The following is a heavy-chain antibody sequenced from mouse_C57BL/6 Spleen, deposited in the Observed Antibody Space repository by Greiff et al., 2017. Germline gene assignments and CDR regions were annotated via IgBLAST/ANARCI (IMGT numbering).Heavy chain of an antibody. CDR1: GYAFSSSW. CDR2: IYPGDGDT. J-gene: IGHJ2*01. D-gene: IGHD3-2*02. CDR3: ADSSGYVSLFDY. Sequence: VQLQQSGPELVKPGASVKISCKASGYAFSSSWMNWVKQRPGKGLEWIGRIYPGDGDTNYNGKFKGKATLTADKSSSTAYMQLSSLTSEDSAVYFCADSSGYVSLFDYWGQGITLTVSS. V-gene: IGHV1-82*01.